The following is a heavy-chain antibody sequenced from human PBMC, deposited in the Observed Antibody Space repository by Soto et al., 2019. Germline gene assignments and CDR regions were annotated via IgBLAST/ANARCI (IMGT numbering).Heavy chain of an antibody. V-gene: IGHV4-34*01. CDR1: GGSVSGYD. D-gene: IGHD3-10*01. CDR2: INHRGST. J-gene: IGHJ4*02. CDR3: ASGSKYYYGSGSYLGY. Sequence: QVQLQQWGAGLLKPSETLSLTCAVYGGSVSGYDWSWIRQPPGKGLEWIGEINHRGSTNYNTSLKSRVTLSVDTSKNQFYLKLSSVTAADTAVYYCASGSKYYYGSGSYLGYLGQGTLVTVSS.